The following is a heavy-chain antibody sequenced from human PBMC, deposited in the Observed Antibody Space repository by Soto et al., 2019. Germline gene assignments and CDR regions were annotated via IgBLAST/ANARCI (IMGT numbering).Heavy chain of an antibody. CDR3: ARSIAARPGSATSFDY. J-gene: IGHJ4*02. CDR2: ISSSSSTI. CDR1: GFTFSSYS. D-gene: IGHD6-6*01. Sequence: GGSLRLSCAASGFTFSSYSMNWVRQAPGKGLEWVSYISSSSSTIYYAVSVKGRFTISRDNAKNSLYLQMNSLRDEDTAVYYCARSIAARPGSATSFDYWGQGTLVTVSS. V-gene: IGHV3-48*02.